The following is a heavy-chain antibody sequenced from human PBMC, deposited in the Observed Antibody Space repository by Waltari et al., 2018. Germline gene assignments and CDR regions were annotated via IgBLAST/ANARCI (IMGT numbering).Heavy chain of an antibody. V-gene: IGHV3-7*03. CDR3: ARFGFAGVVGYFDN. J-gene: IGHJ4*02. Sequence: EVRLVESGGGLVQPGGSLRLSCEASGFTFGAYYMSWVRQAPGQGLEWVANIKQNGGETFYVDSVKGRFTISRDNDKKFMYLEMKSLRVEDTATYYCARFGFAGVVGYFDNWGQRTRVAVSS. D-gene: IGHD3-16*02. CDR2: IKQNGGET. CDR1: GFTFGAYY.